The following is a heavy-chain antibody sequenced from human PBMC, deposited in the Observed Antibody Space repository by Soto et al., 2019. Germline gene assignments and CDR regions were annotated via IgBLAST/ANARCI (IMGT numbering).Heavy chain of an antibody. V-gene: IGHV3-21*01. CDR3: ARGFHPDYYDSNTPRGTPDFDY. D-gene: IGHD3-22*01. CDR1: GFTFSSYS. Sequence: EVQLVESGGGLVKPGGSLRLSCAASGFTFSSYSMNWVRQAPGKGLEWVSSISSSSSYIYYADSVKGRFTISRDNAKNSLYLQMNSLRAEDTAVYYCARGFHPDYYDSNTPRGTPDFDYWGQGTLVTVSS. CDR2: ISSSSSYI. J-gene: IGHJ4*02.